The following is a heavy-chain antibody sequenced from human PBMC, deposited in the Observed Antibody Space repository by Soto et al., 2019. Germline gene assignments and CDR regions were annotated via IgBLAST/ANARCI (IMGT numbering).Heavy chain of an antibody. CDR2: ISAYNGNT. Sequence: ASVKVSCKASGYTFTSYGISWVRQAHGQGLEWMGWISAYNGNTNYAQKLQGRVTMTTDTSTSTAYMELRSLRSDDAAVYYCARGGRSLGYYYYYMDVWGKGTTVTVSS. V-gene: IGHV1-18*01. J-gene: IGHJ6*03. CDR3: ARGGRSLGYYYYYMDV. CDR1: GYTFTSYG. D-gene: IGHD3-16*01.